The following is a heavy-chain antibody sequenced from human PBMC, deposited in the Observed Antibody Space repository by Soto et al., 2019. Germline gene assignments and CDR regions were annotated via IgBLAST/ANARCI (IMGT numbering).Heavy chain of an antibody. V-gene: IGHV1-69*06. J-gene: IGHJ3*02. D-gene: IGHD3-10*01. CDR3: ARCVFDSGNHYTGQSAFDI. CDR1: GGTLSDHG. CDR2: TIPVFNAP. Sequence: QVQLEQSGAEVKKPGSSVKVSCKASGGTLSDHGVAWLRQAPGQGLEWMGGTIPVFNAPKYAPKFQGRVTIAADKSTNIAYMELSSLRSEDTALYYCARCVFDSGNHYTGQSAFDIWGQGTMVIVSS.